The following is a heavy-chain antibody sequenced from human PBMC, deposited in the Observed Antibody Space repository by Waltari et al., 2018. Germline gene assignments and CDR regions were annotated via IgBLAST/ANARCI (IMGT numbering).Heavy chain of an antibody. Sequence: QVQLVQSGAEVKKPGASVKVSCKASGYTFTSYDINWVRQATGQGLEWMGWINPNRPNTGDSQKFQGRVTITRNTSISTAYMELGSLRSEDTAVYYCARGFGLGDYVLGDHAFDIWGQGTMVTVSS. CDR1: GYTFTSYD. CDR2: INPNRPNT. J-gene: IGHJ3*02. D-gene: IGHD4-17*01. CDR3: ARGFGLGDYVLGDHAFDI. V-gene: IGHV1-8*03.